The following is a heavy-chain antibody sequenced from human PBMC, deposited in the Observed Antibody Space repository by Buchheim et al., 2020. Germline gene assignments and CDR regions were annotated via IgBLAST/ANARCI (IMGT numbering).Heavy chain of an antibody. CDR2: MSGSGGST. Sequence: EVQLVESGGGLVQPGESLRLSCTASGFMFSSYAMSWVRQAPGKGLEWVSAMSGSGGSTYSADSVKGRFTISRDYSKNTLYLQMNNLRAEDTAVYYCAKAYPSGYSPFDYWGQGTL. J-gene: IGHJ4*02. D-gene: IGHD3-22*01. CDR1: GFMFSSYA. CDR3: AKAYPSGYSPFDY. V-gene: IGHV3-23*04.